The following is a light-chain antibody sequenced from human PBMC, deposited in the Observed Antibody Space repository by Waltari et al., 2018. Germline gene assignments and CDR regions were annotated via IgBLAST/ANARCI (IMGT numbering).Light chain of an antibody. V-gene: IGLV1-44*01. J-gene: IGLJ2*01. CDR3: ATWDDSLNGHMV. CDR1: NSNNRTNN. CDR2: SSD. Sequence: TVVTQQPTMSGNYGKRVTITCSGSNSNNRTNNEKWDQQLPETAPKLLIYSSDRRHSGVPDRFSGSKSGTSASLGISGLQSEDEADYYCATWDDSLNGHMVFGGGTKVTVL.